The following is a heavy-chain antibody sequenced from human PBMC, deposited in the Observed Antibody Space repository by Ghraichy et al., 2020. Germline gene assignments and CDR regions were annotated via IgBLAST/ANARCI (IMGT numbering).Heavy chain of an antibody. CDR3: ARDFYYDSSKYSDDAFHI. V-gene: IGHV3-21*01. D-gene: IGHD3-22*01. J-gene: IGHJ3*02. Sequence: ETLSLTCAASGFPFSGYTMNWVRQAPGKGLEWVSSISGSGSSIYYADSVKGRFTISRDNAKNSLYLQMNSLRAEDTALYYCARDFYYDSSKYSDDAFHIWGQGTMVTVSS. CDR1: GFPFSGYT. CDR2: ISGSGSSI.